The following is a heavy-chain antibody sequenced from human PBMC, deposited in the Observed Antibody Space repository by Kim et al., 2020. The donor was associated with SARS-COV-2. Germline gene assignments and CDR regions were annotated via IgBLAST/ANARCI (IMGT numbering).Heavy chain of an antibody. CDR3: AKRSGSNWGWFDS. J-gene: IGHJ5*01. Sequence: GGSLRLSCAASGFTFSNYAMSWFRQAPGKGLEWVSSITDTGDYTNYADSVKGRFAISRDNSKNTLYLEMNNLRAEYTAIYYCAKRSGSNWGWFDSWGQGTPVTVSS. CDR1: GFTFSNYA. V-gene: IGHV3-23*01. CDR2: ITDTGDYT. D-gene: IGHD1-26*01.